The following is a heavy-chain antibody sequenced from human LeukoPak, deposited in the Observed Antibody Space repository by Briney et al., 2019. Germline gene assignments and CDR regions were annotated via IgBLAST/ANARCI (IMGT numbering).Heavy chain of an antibody. Sequence: PSGTLSLTCAVYGGSFSGYYWSWIRQPPGKGLEWIGSIYYSGSTYYNPSLKSRVTISVDTSKNQFSLKLSSVTAADTAVYYCARQGSGWYDPEYFDLWGRGTLVTVFS. CDR2: IYYSGST. CDR3: ARQGSGWYDPEYFDL. V-gene: IGHV4-34*01. J-gene: IGHJ2*01. D-gene: IGHD6-19*01. CDR1: GGSFSGYY.